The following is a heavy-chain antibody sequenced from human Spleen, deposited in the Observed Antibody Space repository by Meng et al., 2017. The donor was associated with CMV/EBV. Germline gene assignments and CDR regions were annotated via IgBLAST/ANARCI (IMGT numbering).Heavy chain of an antibody. D-gene: IGHD3-10*01. J-gene: IGHJ6*02. V-gene: IGHV4-34*01. CDR2: INHSGST. CDR3: ARVHYYGSGSGDGMDV. CDR1: GFTFSNAW. Sequence: ESLKISCAASGFTFSNAWMSWVRQPPGKGLEWIGEINHSGSTNSNPSLKSRVTISLDTSKSQFSLKLSSVTAADTAVYYCARVHYYGSGSGDGMDVWGQGTTVTVSS.